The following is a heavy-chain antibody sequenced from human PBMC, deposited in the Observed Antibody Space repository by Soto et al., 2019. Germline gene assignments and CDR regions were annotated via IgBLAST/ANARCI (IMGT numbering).Heavy chain of an antibody. CDR2: ISGSGGST. J-gene: IGHJ4*02. CDR1: GGTISGYA. CDR3: ANDPRDEEWEPPPGMGY. V-gene: IGHV3-23*01. Sequence: LRLSCAVCGGTISGYAWSWIRQPQGKGLEWITAISGSGGSTYYADSVKGRFTISRDNSKNTLYLQMNSLRAEDTDVYYCANDPRDEEWEPPPGMGYWGQGTLVTVSS. D-gene: IGHD1-26*01.